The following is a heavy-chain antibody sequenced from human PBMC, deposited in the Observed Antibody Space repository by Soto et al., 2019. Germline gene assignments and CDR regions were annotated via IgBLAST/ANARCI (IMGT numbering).Heavy chain of an antibody. Sequence: QVELVESGGGLAKPGGSLRLSCAASGFTCSDYDMSWIRQAPGKGLEWVSYTSSSGSTTYYADSVKGRFTMSRDNAKNSMYLHMDSLRVEDTAVYYCARDPHGIAVDHSYYYGMDVWGQGTTVTVSS. CDR3: ARDPHGIAVDHSYYYGMDV. J-gene: IGHJ6*02. CDR1: GFTCSDYD. V-gene: IGHV3-11*01. CDR2: TSSSGSTT. D-gene: IGHD6-19*01.